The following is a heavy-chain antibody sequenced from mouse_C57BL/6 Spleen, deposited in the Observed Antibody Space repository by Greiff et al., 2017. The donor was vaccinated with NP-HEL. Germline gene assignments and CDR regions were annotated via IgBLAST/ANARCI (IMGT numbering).Heavy chain of an antibody. CDR3: ARRSTMITTSRYFDV. CDR2: ISNGGGST. V-gene: IGHV5-12*01. Sequence: DVQLVESGGGLVQPGGSLKLSCAASGFTFSDYYMYWVRQTPEKRLEWVAYISNGGGSTYYPDTVKGRFTISRDNAKNTLYLQMSRLKSEDTAMYYCARRSTMITTSRYFDVWGTGTTVTVSS. D-gene: IGHD2-4*01. CDR1: GFTFSDYY. J-gene: IGHJ1*03.